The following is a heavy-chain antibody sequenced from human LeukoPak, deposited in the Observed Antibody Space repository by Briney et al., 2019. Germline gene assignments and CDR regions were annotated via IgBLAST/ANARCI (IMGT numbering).Heavy chain of an antibody. V-gene: IGHV3-7*01. CDR3: ARDAADSGSSYDLDY. CDR2: IKQDGSEK. J-gene: IGHJ4*02. Sequence: GGSLRLSCAASGFTFSSYWMSWVRQAPGKGLEWVANIKQDGSEKYYVDSVKGRFTISRDNAKNSLYLQMNSLRAEDTAVYYCARDAADSGSSYDLDYWGQGTLVTVSS. CDR1: GFTFSSYW. D-gene: IGHD3-10*01.